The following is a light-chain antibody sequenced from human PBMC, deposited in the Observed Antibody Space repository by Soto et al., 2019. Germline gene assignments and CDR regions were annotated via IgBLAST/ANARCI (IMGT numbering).Light chain of an antibody. CDR3: SSYTTSSTLV. J-gene: IGLJ2*01. V-gene: IGLV2-14*03. Sequence: QSALTQPASVSASPGQSITISCTGSSTDVGTYKYVSWYQHHPGKAPKLMIYDVNNRPSGISNRYSGSKSGNTACRILSGLETGDEVDYYCSSYTTSSTLVLGGRTKQTVL. CDR2: DVN. CDR1: STDVGTYKY.